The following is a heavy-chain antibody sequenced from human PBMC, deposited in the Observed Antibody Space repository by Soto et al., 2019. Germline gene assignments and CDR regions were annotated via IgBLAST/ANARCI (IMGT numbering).Heavy chain of an antibody. Sequence: SETLSLTCAVSGGSISSSNWWSWVRQPPGKGLEWIGEIYHSGSTNYNPSLKSRVTISVDTSKDQFSLKLSSVTAADTAVYYCARGTWIQLWLRARPFDYWGQGTLVTVSS. V-gene: IGHV4-4*02. J-gene: IGHJ4*02. CDR1: GGSISSSNW. D-gene: IGHD5-18*01. CDR3: ARGTWIQLWLRARPFDY. CDR2: IYHSGST.